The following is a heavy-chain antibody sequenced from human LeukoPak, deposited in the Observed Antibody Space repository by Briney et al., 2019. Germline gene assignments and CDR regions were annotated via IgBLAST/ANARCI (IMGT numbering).Heavy chain of an antibody. CDR2: ISPSSSYI. D-gene: IGHD6-13*01. V-gene: IGHV3-21*04. CDR1: GFTFSIYS. CDR3: AKHLGYSSSHTDY. J-gene: IGHJ4*02. Sequence: GGSLRLSCAASGFTFSIYSMNWVRQAPGKGLEWVSSISPSSSYIYYVDSVKGRFTVSRDNAKNSLYLQMNSLRAEDTAIYYCAKHLGYSSSHTDYWGQGTLVTVSS.